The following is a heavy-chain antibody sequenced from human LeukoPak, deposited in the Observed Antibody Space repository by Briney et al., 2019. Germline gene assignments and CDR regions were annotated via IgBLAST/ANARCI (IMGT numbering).Heavy chain of an antibody. CDR2: ISGSGSTI. CDR3: ARVPRWYVIDY. V-gene: IGHV3-48*03. D-gene: IGHD4-23*01. CDR1: GFTFSSYE. J-gene: IGHJ4*02. Sequence: GGSLRLSCAASGFTFSSYEMNWVRQAPGKGLEWVSYISGSGSTIYYADSVKGRFTISRDNAKNSLYLQMNSLRAEDTAVYYCARVPRWYVIDYWGQGTLVTVSS.